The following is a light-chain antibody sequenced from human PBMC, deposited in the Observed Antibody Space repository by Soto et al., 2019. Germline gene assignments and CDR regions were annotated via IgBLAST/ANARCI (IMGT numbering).Light chain of an antibody. CDR3: SSYVGNNNHHA. Sequence: QSVLTQPPFASGSPGQSVTVSCTGTSSDVGFYDYVSWYQQHPGKAPKLIIYEVSKRPSGVPDRFSGSKSGNSASLTVSGLQAEDEADYYCSSYVGNNNHHAFGTGTKVTVL. CDR2: EVS. V-gene: IGLV2-8*01. J-gene: IGLJ1*01. CDR1: SSDVGFYDY.